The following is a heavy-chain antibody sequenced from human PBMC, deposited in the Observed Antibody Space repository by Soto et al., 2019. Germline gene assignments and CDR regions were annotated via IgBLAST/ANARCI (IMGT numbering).Heavy chain of an antibody. CDR1: GFTFSDSA. D-gene: IGHD3-22*01. J-gene: IGHJ4*02. V-gene: IGHV3-73*01. CDR3: TSLPDYDSSGTFDY. CDR2: IRSKALSYAT. Sequence: PGGSLRLSCAASGFTFSDSAMHWVRQASGKGLEWVGRIRSKALSYATAYAASVKGRFTISRDDSKNTAYLQMNSLKTEDTAVYYCTSLPDYDSSGTFDYWGQGTLVTVSS.